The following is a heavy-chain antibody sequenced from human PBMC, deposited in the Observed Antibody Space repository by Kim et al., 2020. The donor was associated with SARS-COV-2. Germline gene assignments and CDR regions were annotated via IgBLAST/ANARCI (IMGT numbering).Heavy chain of an antibody. Sequence: SETLSLTCTVSGGSISSSSYYWGWIRQPPGKGLEWIGSIYYSGSTYYNPSLKSRVTISVDTSKNQFSLKLSSETAADTAVYYCARHSLRFLEWANWFDPWGQGTLVTVSS. J-gene: IGHJ5*02. V-gene: IGHV4-39*01. CDR1: GGSISSSSYY. CDR2: IYYSGST. CDR3: ARHSLRFLEWANWFDP. D-gene: IGHD3-3*01.